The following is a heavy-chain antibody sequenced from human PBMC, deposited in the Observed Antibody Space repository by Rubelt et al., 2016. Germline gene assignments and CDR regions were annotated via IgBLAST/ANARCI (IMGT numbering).Heavy chain of an antibody. CDR3: ASQGGEWLSPNYGMDV. J-gene: IGHJ6*02. D-gene: IGHD3-3*01. V-gene: IGHV3-48*04. CDR2: ISSSSSTI. Sequence: YISSSSSTIYYADSVKGRFTISRDNAKNSLYLQMNSLRAEDTAVYYCASQGGEWLSPNYGMDVWGQGTTVTVSS.